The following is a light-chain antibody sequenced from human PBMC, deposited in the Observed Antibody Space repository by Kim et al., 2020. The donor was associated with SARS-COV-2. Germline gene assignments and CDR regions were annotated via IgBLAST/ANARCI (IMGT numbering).Light chain of an antibody. CDR2: GAS. CDR3: QQYGIAPPYT. J-gene: IGKJ2*01. V-gene: IGKV3-20*01. Sequence: SPGERATRSCRASQSVSSSNLAWYQQKPGQAPRLLMYGASSRATGIPDRFSGSGSGTDFILTISRLEPEDFAVYYCQQYGIAPPYTFGQGTKLEIK. CDR1: QSVSSSN.